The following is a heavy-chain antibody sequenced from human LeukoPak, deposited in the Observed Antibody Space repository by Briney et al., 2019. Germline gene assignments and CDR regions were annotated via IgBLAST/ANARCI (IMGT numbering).Heavy chain of an antibody. Sequence: PGGSLRLSCVASEFVFSSHAMIWVRQAPGKGLEWISSITSSSSDIFYADSVRGRFTISRDNANNALHLQMNSLRAEDTAVYYCARVFWETVNTGYYSDFRGQGTLVTVSS. J-gene: IGHJ4*02. CDR3: ARVFWETVNTGYYSDF. V-gene: IGHV3-21*01. D-gene: IGHD3-22*01. CDR2: ITSSSSDI. CDR1: EFVFSSHA.